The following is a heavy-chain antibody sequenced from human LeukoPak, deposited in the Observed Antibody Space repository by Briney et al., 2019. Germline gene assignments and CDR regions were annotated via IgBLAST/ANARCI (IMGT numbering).Heavy chain of an antibody. CDR2: INWNGGST. Sequence: GSLRLSCAASGFTFDDYGMSWVRQAPGKGLEWVSGINWNGGSTGYADSVKGRFTISRDNAKNSLYLQMNSLRAEDTALYYCARDSNGYNHFDYWGQGTLVTVSS. D-gene: IGHD5-24*01. CDR3: ARDSNGYNHFDY. J-gene: IGHJ4*02. V-gene: IGHV3-20*04. CDR1: GFTFDDYG.